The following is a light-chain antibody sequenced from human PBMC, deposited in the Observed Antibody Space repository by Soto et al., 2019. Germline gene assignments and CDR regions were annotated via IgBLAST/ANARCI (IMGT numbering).Light chain of an antibody. J-gene: IGKJ5*01. CDR3: QVLNDYPIT. CDR1: QDISSS. Sequence: DIQLTQSPSFLSASVGDRVTITCRASQDISSSLAWYQQKPGEAPKFLIYAASTLRVGVPSRFSGSGSGTEFTLTISSLQPEDFATYYCQVLNDYPITFGQGTRLEI. CDR2: AAS. V-gene: IGKV1-9*01.